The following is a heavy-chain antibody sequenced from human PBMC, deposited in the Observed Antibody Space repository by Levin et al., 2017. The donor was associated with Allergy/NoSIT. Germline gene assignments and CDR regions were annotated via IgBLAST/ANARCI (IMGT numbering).Heavy chain of an antibody. CDR2: IRSKTYRGTT. CDR3: TREPPIPLHNQAFDC. V-gene: IGHV3-49*03. D-gene: IGHD1-1*01. Sequence: GESLKISCTTSGFTFGDYALGWFRQAPGRGLEWVAFIRSKTYRGTTEYAASVKGRFTISRDDSKNIAYLEMRGLQTDDTGVYYCTREPPIPLHNQAFDCWGQGTLVTVSS. CDR1: GFTFGDYA. J-gene: IGHJ4*02.